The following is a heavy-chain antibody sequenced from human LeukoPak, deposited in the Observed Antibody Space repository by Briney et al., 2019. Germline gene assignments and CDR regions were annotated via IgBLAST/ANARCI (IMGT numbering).Heavy chain of an antibody. Sequence: PSETLSLTCTVSGGSISSYYWSWIRQPPGKGLEWIGYIYYSGSTNYNPSPKSRVTISVDTSKNQFSLKLSSVTAADTAVYYCARVVDTAPDYWGQGTLVTVSS. D-gene: IGHD5-18*01. CDR1: GGSISSYY. J-gene: IGHJ4*02. CDR2: IYYSGST. V-gene: IGHV4-59*01. CDR3: ARVVDTAPDY.